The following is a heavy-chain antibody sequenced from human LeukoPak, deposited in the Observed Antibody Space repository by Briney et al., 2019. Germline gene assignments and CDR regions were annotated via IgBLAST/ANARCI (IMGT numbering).Heavy chain of an antibody. Sequence: GGSLRLSCAASGLAFNSYAMNWVRQAPGKGLEWVSSISESGSHTYYADSVKGRFTISRDNSKNTLYLQMNSLRVEDTATYYCAKDQGGSGSYGHFDYWGQGTLVTVSS. CDR3: AKDQGGSGSYGHFDY. V-gene: IGHV3-23*01. J-gene: IGHJ4*02. D-gene: IGHD1-26*01. CDR2: ISESGSHT. CDR1: GLAFNSYA.